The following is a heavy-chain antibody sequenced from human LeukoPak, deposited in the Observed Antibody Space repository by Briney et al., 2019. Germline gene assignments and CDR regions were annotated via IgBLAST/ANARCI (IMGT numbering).Heavy chain of an antibody. Sequence: SETLSLTCTVSGGSISSYYWSWIRQPPGKGLKWIGYIYYSGSTNYNPSLKSRVTISVDTSKNQFSLKLSSVTAADTAVYYCARVSSGWTFWFDPWGQGTLVTVSS. CDR3: ARVSSGWTFWFDP. CDR2: IYYSGST. CDR1: GGSISSYY. D-gene: IGHD6-19*01. V-gene: IGHV4-59*01. J-gene: IGHJ5*02.